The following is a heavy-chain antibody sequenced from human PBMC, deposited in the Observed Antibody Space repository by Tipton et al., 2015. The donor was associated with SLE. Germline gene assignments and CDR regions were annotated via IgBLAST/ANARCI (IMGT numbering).Heavy chain of an antibody. D-gene: IGHD3-10*01. J-gene: IGHJ3*02. CDR1: GYSISSGYY. CDR2: IYHSGST. V-gene: IGHV4-38-2*02. Sequence: TLSLTCTVSGYSISSGYYWGWIRQPPGKGLEWIGSIYHSGSTYYNPSLKSRVTISVDTSKNQFSLKLSSVTAADTAVYYCARGDRGSQGAFDIWGQGTMVTVSS. CDR3: ARGDRGSQGAFDI.